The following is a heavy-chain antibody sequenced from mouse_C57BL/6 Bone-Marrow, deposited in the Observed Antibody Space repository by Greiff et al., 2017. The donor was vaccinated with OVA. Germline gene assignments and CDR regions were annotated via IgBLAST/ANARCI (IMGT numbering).Heavy chain of an antibody. Sequence: EVMLVESGGDLVKPGGSLKLSCAASGFTFSSYGMSWVRQTPDKRLEWVATISSGGSYTYYPDSVKGRFTISRDNAKNTMYLQMSSLKSEDTAMYYCARHRIYSYGSDYWGQGTTLTVSS. V-gene: IGHV5-6*01. CDR2: ISSGGSYT. D-gene: IGHD1-1*01. CDR1: GFTFSSYG. J-gene: IGHJ2*01. CDR3: ARHRIYSYGSDY.